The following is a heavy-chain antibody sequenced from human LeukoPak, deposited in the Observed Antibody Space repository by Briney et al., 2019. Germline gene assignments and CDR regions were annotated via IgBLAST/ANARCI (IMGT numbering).Heavy chain of an antibody. D-gene: IGHD6-19*01. Sequence: ASVKVSCKASGYSFSGHYMHWVRQAPGQGLDWMGWINPTSGGTNYAQKFQGRVTMTRDTSINSAYMELSRLRSDDTAVYYCARESDSSGWDYYYYGMDVWGQGTTVTVSS. CDR3: ARESDSSGWDYYYYGMDV. CDR2: INPTSGGT. J-gene: IGHJ6*02. V-gene: IGHV1-2*02. CDR1: GYSFSGHY.